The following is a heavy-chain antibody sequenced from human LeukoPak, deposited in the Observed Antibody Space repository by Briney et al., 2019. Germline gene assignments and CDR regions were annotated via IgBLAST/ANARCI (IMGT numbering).Heavy chain of an antibody. Sequence: SETLSLTCAVYGGSFSGYYWSWLRQPPGKGLEWIGEINHSGSTYYNPSLKSRVTISVDTSKNQFSLKLSSVTAADTAVYYCARGSGLDVVVPAANFDYWGQGTLVTVSS. CDR2: INHSGST. D-gene: IGHD2-2*01. J-gene: IGHJ4*02. CDR3: ARGSGLDVVVPAANFDY. CDR1: GGSFSGYY. V-gene: IGHV4-34*09.